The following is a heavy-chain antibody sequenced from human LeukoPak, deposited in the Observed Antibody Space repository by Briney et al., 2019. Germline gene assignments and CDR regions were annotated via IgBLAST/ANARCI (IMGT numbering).Heavy chain of an antibody. CDR2: IIPIFGTA. V-gene: IGHV1-69*13. Sequence: SVKVSCKASGYTFTSYYMHWVRQAPGQGLEWMGGIIPIFGTANYAQKFQGRVTITADESTSTAYMELSSLRSEDTAVYYCASAPIRGYSGYDTFDYWGQGTLVTVSS. CDR1: GYTFTSYY. CDR3: ASAPIRGYSGYDTFDY. D-gene: IGHD5-12*01. J-gene: IGHJ4*02.